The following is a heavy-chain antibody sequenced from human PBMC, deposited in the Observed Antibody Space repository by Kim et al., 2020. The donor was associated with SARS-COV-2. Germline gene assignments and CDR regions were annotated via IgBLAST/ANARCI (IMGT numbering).Heavy chain of an antibody. CDR2: INHSGST. CDR1: GGSFSGYY. Sequence: SETLSLTCAVYGGSFSGYYWSWIRQPPGKGLEWIGEINHSGSTNYNPSLKSRVTISVDTSKNQFSLKLSSVTAADTAVYYCASLEEQQLVRSDYWGQGTLVTVSS. CDR3: ASLEEQQLVRSDY. J-gene: IGHJ4*02. D-gene: IGHD6-13*01. V-gene: IGHV4-34*01.